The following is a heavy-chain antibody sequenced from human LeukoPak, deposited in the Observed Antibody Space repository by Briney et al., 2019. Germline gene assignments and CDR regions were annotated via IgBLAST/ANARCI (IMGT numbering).Heavy chain of an antibody. CDR2: ISSSGSTV. D-gene: IGHD2-15*01. CDR3: ARDRGYCSGGSCSEYFQH. V-gene: IGHV3-48*03. CDR1: GFDFSNYE. Sequence: AGGSPRLSCAASGFDFSNYEMNWVRQAPGKGLEWVSYISSSGSTVHYADSVKGRFTISRDNAKNSLYLQMNSLRAEDAAVYYCARDRGYCSGGSCSEYFQHWGQGTLVTVSS. J-gene: IGHJ1*01.